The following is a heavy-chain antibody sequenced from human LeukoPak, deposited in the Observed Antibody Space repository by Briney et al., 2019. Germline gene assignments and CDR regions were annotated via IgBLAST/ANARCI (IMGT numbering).Heavy chain of an antibody. CDR2: INPSGGST. V-gene: IGHV1-46*01. D-gene: IGHD1-1*01. Sequence: ASVKVSCKASGYTFTSYYMHWVRLAPGQGLEWMGIINPSGGSTSYAQKFQGRVTMTRDTSTSTVYMEPSSLRSEDTAVYYCARVTTAVAHFDYWGQGTLVTVSS. J-gene: IGHJ4*02. CDR3: ARVTTAVAHFDY. CDR1: GYTFTSYY.